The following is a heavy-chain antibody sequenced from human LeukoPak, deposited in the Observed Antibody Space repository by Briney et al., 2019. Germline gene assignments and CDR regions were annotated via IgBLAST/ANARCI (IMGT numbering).Heavy chain of an antibody. V-gene: IGHV3-74*01. D-gene: IGHD3-16*01. Sequence: PGGSLRLSCAASGFTFSNYWMHWVRQAPGKGLLWVSRINTDGTYIHYADSVKGRITISRDNAKSTLYLQMNSLRAEDTAVYYCIRDSYDGTMYYGMDVWGQGTTVTVS. CDR2: INTDGTYI. CDR1: GFTFSNYW. J-gene: IGHJ6*02. CDR3: IRDSYDGTMYYGMDV.